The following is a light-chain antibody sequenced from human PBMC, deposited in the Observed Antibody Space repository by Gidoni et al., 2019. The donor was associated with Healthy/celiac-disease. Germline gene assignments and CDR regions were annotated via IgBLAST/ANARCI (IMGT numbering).Light chain of an antibody. CDR2: GAS. CDR1: QSVSSSY. CDR3: QQYGSSL. J-gene: IGKJ5*01. V-gene: IGKV3-20*01. Sequence: EIVLTQSPGTLSLSPGERATLSCRASQSVSSSYLAWYQQKPGQAPRLLIYGASSRATGIPDRFSGSGSGTDFTLTISRLEPEDFAMYYCQQYGSSLFGQGTRLEIK.